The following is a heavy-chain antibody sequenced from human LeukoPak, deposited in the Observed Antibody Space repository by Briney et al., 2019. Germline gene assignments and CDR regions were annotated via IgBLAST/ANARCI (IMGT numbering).Heavy chain of an antibody. J-gene: IGHJ4*02. CDR2: INPNSGGT. V-gene: IGHV1-2*04. CDR1: GYTFTGYY. D-gene: IGHD1-26*01. CDR3: ARGIVGATGNYFDY. Sequence: ASVNVSCTASGYTFTGYYMHWVRQAPGQGLEWMGWINPNSGGTNYAQKFQGWVTMTRDTSISTAYMELSRLRSDDTAVYYCARGIVGATGNYFDYWGQGTLVTVSS.